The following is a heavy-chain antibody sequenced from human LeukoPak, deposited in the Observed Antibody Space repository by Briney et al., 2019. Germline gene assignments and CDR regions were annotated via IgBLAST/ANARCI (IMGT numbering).Heavy chain of an antibody. D-gene: IGHD5-24*01. Sequence: GGSLRLSCAASGFTFSNYAMSWVRQAPGKGLEWVISGSGSNTHYADSVKGRFTISRDNSKNTLYLQMNSLRAEDTAVYYCARGGRWLQQNWFDPWGQGTLVTVSS. CDR3: ARGGRWLQQNWFDP. V-gene: IGHV3-23*01. CDR2: SGSGSNT. J-gene: IGHJ5*02. CDR1: GFTFSNYA.